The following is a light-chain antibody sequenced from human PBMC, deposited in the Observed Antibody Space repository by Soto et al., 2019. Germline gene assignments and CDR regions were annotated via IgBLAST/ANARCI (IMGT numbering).Light chain of an antibody. CDR2: NNN. Sequence: QSVLTQPPSASGTPGQRVTISCSGSSSNIGSNTVNWYQQLPGTAPKLLIYNNNQRPSGVPERLSGSKSGTSASLAISGIQSEDEADYYCAAWDDSLNGFYVFGTGTKVTVL. J-gene: IGLJ1*01. V-gene: IGLV1-44*01. CDR1: SSNIGSNT. CDR3: AAWDDSLNGFYV.